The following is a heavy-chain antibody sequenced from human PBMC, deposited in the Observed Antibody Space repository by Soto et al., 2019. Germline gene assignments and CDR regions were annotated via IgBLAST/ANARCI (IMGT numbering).Heavy chain of an antibody. CDR1: DDSISSYY. D-gene: IGHD3-3*01. J-gene: IGHJ6*03. CDR3: ARNQAGTVFGLPTHDYYRDV. V-gene: IGHV4-59*01. Sequence: QVQLQESGPGLVRPSETLSLTCTVSDDSISSYYWSWIRQSPGQGLEWIGYTHYTGSSYYNPSLKSRVAMSVDTSKNQLSLNLASVTAADTAVYYCARNQAGTVFGLPTHDYYRDVWGKGTTGTVSS. CDR2: THYTGSS.